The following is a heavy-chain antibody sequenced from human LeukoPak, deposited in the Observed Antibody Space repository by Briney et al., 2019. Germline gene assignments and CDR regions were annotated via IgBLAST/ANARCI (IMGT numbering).Heavy chain of an antibody. V-gene: IGHV3-21*01. Sequence: GGSLRLSCAASGFTFSNYNMKWVRQAPGKGLEWVSSISSINSYIYYADSVKGRFNISRVNAKDSLYLQMNSLRAEDTAVYYCARDILDSSGYSGAFDIWGQGTMVTVSS. CDR1: GFTFSNYN. CDR2: ISSINSYI. D-gene: IGHD3-22*01. CDR3: ARDILDSSGYSGAFDI. J-gene: IGHJ3*02.